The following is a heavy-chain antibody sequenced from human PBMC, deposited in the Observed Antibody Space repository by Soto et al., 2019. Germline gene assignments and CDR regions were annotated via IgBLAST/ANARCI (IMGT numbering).Heavy chain of an antibody. CDR1: GGSISSYR. CDR2: LNTYGNT. D-gene: IGHD1-7*01. CDR3: GRESGETWDYEAS. V-gene: IGHV4-4*07. Sequence: KTSETLSLTCTVSGGSISSYRWSWIRQPAGKGLEWIGRLNTYGNTHYNPSLKSRVTVSVDTSRNQFFLTLRSVTAADSAVYHCGRESGETWDYEASWGQGTPVTVPQ. J-gene: IGHJ5*02.